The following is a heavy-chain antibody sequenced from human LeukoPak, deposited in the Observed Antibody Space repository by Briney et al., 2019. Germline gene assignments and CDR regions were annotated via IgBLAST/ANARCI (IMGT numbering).Heavy chain of an antibody. V-gene: IGHV4-59*01. CDR2: IYYSGST. CDR3: ARGGVLGDYGDYDWFDP. J-gene: IGHJ5*02. D-gene: IGHD4-17*01. Sequence: SETLSLTCTVSGGSISSYYWSWIRQPPGKGLEWIGYIYYSGSTNYNPSLKSRVTISVDTSKNQFSLKLSSVTAADTAVYYCARGGVLGDYGDYDWFDPWGQGTLVTVSS. CDR1: GGSISSYY.